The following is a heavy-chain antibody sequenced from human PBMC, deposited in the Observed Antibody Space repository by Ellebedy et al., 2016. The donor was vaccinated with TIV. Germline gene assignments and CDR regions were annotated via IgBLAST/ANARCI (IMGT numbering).Heavy chain of an antibody. Sequence: PGGSLRLSCAASGFIFSSYGMHWVRQAPGKGLEWVAVTSDDEGDKNYADSVKGRFTISRDNSKNTLYLQMNSLRTEDTAIYYCARNLDMRGSGWGRACGIWGQGALVTVSS. J-gene: IGHJ3*02. CDR2: TSDDEGDK. D-gene: IGHD6-19*01. V-gene: IGHV3-30*03. CDR1: GFIFSSYG. CDR3: ARNLDMRGSGWGRACGI.